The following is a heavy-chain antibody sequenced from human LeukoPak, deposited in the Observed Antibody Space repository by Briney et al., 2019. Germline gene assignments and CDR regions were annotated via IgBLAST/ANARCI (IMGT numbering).Heavy chain of an antibody. J-gene: IGHJ4*02. V-gene: IGHV3-11*01. Sequence: GGSLRLSCAASGFTFSDYYMSWIRQAPGKGLEWVSYISSSGSTIYYADSVKGRFTISRDNAKNSLYLQMNSLRAEDTAVYYCAKSLANHPHSSRYYFDYWGQGTLVTVSS. CDR3: AKSLANHPHSSRYYFDY. D-gene: IGHD6-13*01. CDR1: GFTFSDYY. CDR2: ISSSGSTI.